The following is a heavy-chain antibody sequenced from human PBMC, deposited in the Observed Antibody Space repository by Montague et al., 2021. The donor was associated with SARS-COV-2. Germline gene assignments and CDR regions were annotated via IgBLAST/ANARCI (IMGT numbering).Heavy chain of an antibody. CDR3: ARTTTRMLYPENAFDI. V-gene: IGHV6-1*01. D-gene: IGHD2-15*01. Sequence: CAISGDSDSINTLTWNWNRQSPSIHLDRLGVTYYMSKWYHDYAISLKSRITINPDTSKNQFSLQLSSVAPEDTAVFYCARTTTRMLYPENAFDIWGQGTMVTVSS. CDR2: TYYMSKWYH. J-gene: IGHJ3*02. CDR1: GDSDSINTLT.